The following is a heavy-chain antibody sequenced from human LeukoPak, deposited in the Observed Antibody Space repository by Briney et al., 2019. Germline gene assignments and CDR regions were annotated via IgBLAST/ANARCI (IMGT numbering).Heavy chain of an antibody. Sequence: GGSLRLSCAASGFTFSSYAMSWVRQAPGKGLEWVSAISGSGGSTFYGDSVKGRFTISRDNSKNTLYLQMNSLRAEDTAVYYCVRGGYCSTTTCYYFNAFDIWGQGTMVTVSS. CDR3: VRGGYCSTTTCYYFNAFDI. J-gene: IGHJ3*02. D-gene: IGHD2-2*01. V-gene: IGHV3-23*01. CDR1: GFTFSSYA. CDR2: ISGSGGST.